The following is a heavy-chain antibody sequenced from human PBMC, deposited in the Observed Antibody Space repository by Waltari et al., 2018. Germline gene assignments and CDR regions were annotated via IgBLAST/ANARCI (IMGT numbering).Heavy chain of an antibody. D-gene: IGHD5-12*01. Sequence: QVQLQESGPGLVKPSETLSLTCTVSGGSISSYYWSWIRQPAGQGLEWIGRIYTSGSTNYNPSLKSRVTMSVDTSKNQFSLKLSSVTAADTAVYYCARDKVYSGYDHPVGYYYMDVWGKGTTVTVSS. J-gene: IGHJ6*03. CDR3: ARDKVYSGYDHPVGYYYMDV. CDR1: GGSISSYY. CDR2: IYTSGST. V-gene: IGHV4-4*07.